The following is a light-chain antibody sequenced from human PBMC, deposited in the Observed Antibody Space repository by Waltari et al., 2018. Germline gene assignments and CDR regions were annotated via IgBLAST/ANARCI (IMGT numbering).Light chain of an antibody. CDR1: QTVLSSSNNKNY. CDR3: QQYYSLPLT. V-gene: IGKV4-1*01. J-gene: IGKJ4*01. CDR2: WAS. Sequence: DIVMTQSPDSLAVSLGERATINCKSSQTVLSSSNNKNYLTWYQQKPGQPPKLLVYWASTRESGFPDRFSGSGSGTDFTLTISSLQAEDVAVYFCQQYYSLPLTFGGGTKVEIK.